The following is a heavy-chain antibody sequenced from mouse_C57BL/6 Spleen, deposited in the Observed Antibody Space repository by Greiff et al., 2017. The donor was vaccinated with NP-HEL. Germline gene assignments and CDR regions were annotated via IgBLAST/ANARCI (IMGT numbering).Heavy chain of an antibody. Sequence: QVQLQQSGPELVKPGASVKISCKASGYAFSSSWMNWVKQRPGKGLEWIGRLYPGDGDTNYNGKFKGTATLTADKFSSTAYMQLSSLTSEDSAVYFCARSRDYYAMDDWGQGPSVTVSS. CDR1: GYAFSSSW. CDR2: LYPGDGDT. J-gene: IGHJ4*01. CDR3: ARSRDYYAMDD. V-gene: IGHV1-82*01.